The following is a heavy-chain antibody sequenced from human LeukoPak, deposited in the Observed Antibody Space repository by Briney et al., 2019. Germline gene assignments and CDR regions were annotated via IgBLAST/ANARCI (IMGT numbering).Heavy chain of an antibody. CDR1: GFTFSSYS. V-gene: IGHV3-21*01. D-gene: IGHD6-13*01. Sequence: GGSLRLSCAASGFTFSSYSMNWVRQAPGKGLEWVSSISSSSSYIYYADSVKGRFTISRDNAKNSLYLQMNSLRAEDTAVYYCARGYSSSHDAFDIWGQGTMVTVSS. CDR3: ARGYSSSHDAFDI. CDR2: ISSSSSYI. J-gene: IGHJ3*02.